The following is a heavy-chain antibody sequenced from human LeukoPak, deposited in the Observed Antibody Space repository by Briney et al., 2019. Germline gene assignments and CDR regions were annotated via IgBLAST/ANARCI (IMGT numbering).Heavy chain of an antibody. D-gene: IGHD2-2*02. CDR3: AKASVAIPQYCNS. Sequence: GGSLRLSCAASGVTFSDAWMNWVRQAPGKGLEWVSTISGTGSSTYYADSAKGRFTISRDNSKDTLFLQLNSLTAADTAMYFCAKASVAIPQYCNSWGQGTLVTVSS. CDR2: ISGTGSST. V-gene: IGHV3-23*01. J-gene: IGHJ5*02. CDR1: GVTFSDAW.